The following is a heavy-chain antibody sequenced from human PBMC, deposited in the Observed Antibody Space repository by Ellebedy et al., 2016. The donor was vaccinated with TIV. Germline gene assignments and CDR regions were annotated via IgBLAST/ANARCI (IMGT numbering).Heavy chain of an antibody. CDR2: TRNKANSYTT. D-gene: IGHD2-15*01. CDR1: GFTFSDHY. V-gene: IGHV3-72*01. CDR3: ARVYSRTEGYCSGGSCYETDGWFDY. Sequence: PGGSLRLSCAASGFTFSDHYMDWVRQAPGKGLEWVGRTRNKANSYTTEYAASVKGRFTISRDDSKNSLYLQMNSLKTEDTAVYYCARVYSRTEGYCSGGSCYETDGWFDYWGQGTLVTVSS. J-gene: IGHJ4*02.